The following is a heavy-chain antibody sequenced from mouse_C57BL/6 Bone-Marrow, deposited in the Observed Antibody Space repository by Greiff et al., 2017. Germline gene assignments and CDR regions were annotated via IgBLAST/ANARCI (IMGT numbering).Heavy chain of an antibody. CDR1: GYTFTSYW. CDR3: AREGDYGSSWFAY. J-gene: IGHJ3*01. CDR2: IDPSDSDT. Sequence: VQLQQPGAELVRPGSSVKLSCKASGYTFTSYWMHWVKQRPIQGLEWIGNIDPSDSDTHYNQKFKDKATLTVDKSSSTAYMQLSSLTSEDSAVYEGAREGDYGSSWFAYWGQGTLVTVSA. V-gene: IGHV1-52*01. D-gene: IGHD1-1*01.